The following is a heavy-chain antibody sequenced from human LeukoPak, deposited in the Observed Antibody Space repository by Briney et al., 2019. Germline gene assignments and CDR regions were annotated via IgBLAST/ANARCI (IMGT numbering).Heavy chain of an antibody. CDR2: IFYTGST. J-gene: IGHJ3*02. Sequence: SETLSLTCTVSSGSISTSNYYWGWVRQPPGKALEWIGNIFYTGSTYYSPSLKSRVTISVDTSKNQFSLKLSSVTAADTAVYYCAKWELLELSAFDIWGQGTMVTVSS. V-gene: IGHV4-39*07. D-gene: IGHD1-26*01. CDR1: SGSISTSNYY. CDR3: AKWELLELSAFDI.